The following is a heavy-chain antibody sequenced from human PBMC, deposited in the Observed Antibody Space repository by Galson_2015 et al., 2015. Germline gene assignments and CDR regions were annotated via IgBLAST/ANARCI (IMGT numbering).Heavy chain of an antibody. V-gene: IGHV5-51*01. J-gene: IGHJ6*02. CDR3: ARQQLVPGPYYYYGMDV. D-gene: IGHD6-13*01. CDR2: IYPGDSDT. CDR1: GYSFTRYW. Sequence: QSGAEVKKPGESQKISCKGSGYSFTRYWIGWVRQMPGKGLEWMGIIYPGDSDTRYSPSFQGQVTISADKSISTAYLQWSSLKASDTAMYYCARQQLVPGPYYYYGMDVWGQGTTVTVSS.